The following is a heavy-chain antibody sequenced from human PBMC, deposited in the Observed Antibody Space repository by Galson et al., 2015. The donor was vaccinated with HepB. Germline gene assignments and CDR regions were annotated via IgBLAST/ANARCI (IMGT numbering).Heavy chain of an antibody. D-gene: IGHD2-15*01. V-gene: IGHV1-18*01. CDR3: ARNTLRAWFDH. Sequence: SVKLSCKASGYSFTSYGVSWVRQAPGQGLEWLGWISGDNVNTNYAQKFQGRVTVTTDTSTGTAYMELRSLTSDDTAMYYCARNTLRAWFDHWGQGTLVTVSS. J-gene: IGHJ5*02. CDR1: GYSFTSYG. CDR2: ISGDNVNT.